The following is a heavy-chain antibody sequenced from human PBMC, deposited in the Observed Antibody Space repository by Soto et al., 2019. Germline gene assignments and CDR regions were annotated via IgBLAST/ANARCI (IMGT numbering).Heavy chain of an antibody. CDR1: GFTFSNYA. V-gene: IGHV3-23*01. J-gene: IGHJ4*02. CDR2: ISGSGGST. D-gene: IGHD6-13*01. CDR3: AKDQGSSWYEIDY. Sequence: EVQLLESGGGLVQPGGSLRLSCAASGFTFSNYAVTWVRQARGKGLEWVSTISGSGGSTYYADSVKGRFTISRDNSKKTLYLQMNSLRAEDTAVYYCAKDQGSSWYEIDYWGQGTLVTVSS.